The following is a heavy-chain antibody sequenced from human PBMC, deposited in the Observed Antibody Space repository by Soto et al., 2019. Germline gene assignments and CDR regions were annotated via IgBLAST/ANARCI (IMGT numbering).Heavy chain of an antibody. CDR1: GGSISSVDYY. Sequence: QVQLQESGPGLVKPSQTLSLTCTVSGGSISSVDYYWSWIRQPPGKGLEWIGYIYYSGSTYYSPSLKNRVTISVDTATNLCSLKLSPVTAADTTVYYCARAVRGSYYDYWCQGTLVTVSS. D-gene: IGHD1-26*01. J-gene: IGHJ4*02. V-gene: IGHV4-30-4*01. CDR3: ARAVRGSYYDY. CDR2: IYYSGST.